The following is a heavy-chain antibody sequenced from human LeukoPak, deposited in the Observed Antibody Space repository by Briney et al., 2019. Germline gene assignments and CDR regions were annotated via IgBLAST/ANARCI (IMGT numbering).Heavy chain of an antibody. V-gene: IGHV3-23*01. D-gene: IGHD2-2*02. CDR2: ISGSGGST. CDR1: GFTFSSYA. J-gene: IGHJ6*02. CDR3: AKDIRGVYYYGMDV. Sequence: GGSLRLSCAASGFTFSSYAMSWVRQAPGKGLEWVSAISGSGGSTYYADSVKGRFTISRDNAKNSLYLQMNSLRAEDTALYYCAKDIRGVYYYGMDVWGQGTTVTVSS.